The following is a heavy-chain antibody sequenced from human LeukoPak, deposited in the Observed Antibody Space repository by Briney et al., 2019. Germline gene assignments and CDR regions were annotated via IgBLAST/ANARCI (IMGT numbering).Heavy chain of an antibody. D-gene: IGHD4-11*01. CDR3: SRYLYGNYRRKYCYGRYV. V-gene: IGHV3-48*03. CDR1: GFTFSSYE. CDR2: ISSSGSTI. Sequence: PSGGSLRLSCAASGFTFSSYEMNWVRQAPGKGLEWVSYISSSGSTIYYADSVKGRFTISRDNAKNSLYLQMNSLRAEDTTVYHCSRYLYGNYRRKYCYGRYVGGQGTTVTV. J-gene: IGHJ6*02.